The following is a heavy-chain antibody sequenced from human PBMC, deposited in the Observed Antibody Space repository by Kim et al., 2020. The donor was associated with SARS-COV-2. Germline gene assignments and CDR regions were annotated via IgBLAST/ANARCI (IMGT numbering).Heavy chain of an antibody. Sequence: TRYSPSFQGQVTISADKSISTAYLQWSSLKASDTAMYYCARRRGPDAFDIWGQGTMVTVSS. J-gene: IGHJ3*02. CDR2: T. CDR3: ARRRGPDAFDI. V-gene: IGHV5-51*01. D-gene: IGHD5-12*01.